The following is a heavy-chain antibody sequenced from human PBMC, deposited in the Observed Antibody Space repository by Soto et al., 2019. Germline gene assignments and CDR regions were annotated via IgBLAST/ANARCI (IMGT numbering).Heavy chain of an antibody. D-gene: IGHD3-22*01. CDR2: ISYDGSNK. CDR3: ARSSDKRSGLNEYFQH. CDR1: GFTFSSYA. Sequence: QVQLVESGGGVVQPGRSLRLSCAASGFTFSSYAMHWVRQAPGKGLEWVAVISYDGSNKYYADSVKGRFSISRDNSKNTLYRQMNSLRAEDTAVYYCARSSDKRSGLNEYFQHWGQGTLVTVSS. J-gene: IGHJ1*01. V-gene: IGHV3-30-3*01.